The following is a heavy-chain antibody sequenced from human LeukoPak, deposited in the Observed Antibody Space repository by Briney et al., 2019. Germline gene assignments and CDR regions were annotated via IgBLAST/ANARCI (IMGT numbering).Heavy chain of an antibody. CDR1: GFTFSNAW. Sequence: GGSLRLSCAASGFTFSNAWMSWVRQAPGKGLEWVGRIKSKTDGGTTDYSAPVKGRFTMSRDDSKNTLYLQMNSLKTEDTAVYYCTTGPFDYYGSASYLANGMDVWGQGTTVTVSS. J-gene: IGHJ6*02. CDR3: TTGPFDYYGSASYLANGMDV. D-gene: IGHD3-10*01. CDR2: IKSKTDGGTT. V-gene: IGHV3-15*01.